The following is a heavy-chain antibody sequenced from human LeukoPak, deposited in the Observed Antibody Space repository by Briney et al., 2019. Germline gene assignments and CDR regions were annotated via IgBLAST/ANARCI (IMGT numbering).Heavy chain of an antibody. V-gene: IGHV1-18*01. CDR3: ARDKWDSGSHGFDY. D-gene: IGHD1-26*01. Sequence: GASVKVSCKASGYTFTSYGISWVRQAPGQGLEWMGWISAYNGNTNYAQKLQGRVTMTTDTSTSTAYMELRSLRSDDTAVYYCARDKWDSGSHGFDYWGQGTLVTVSS. CDR1: GYTFTSYG. CDR2: ISAYNGNT. J-gene: IGHJ4*02.